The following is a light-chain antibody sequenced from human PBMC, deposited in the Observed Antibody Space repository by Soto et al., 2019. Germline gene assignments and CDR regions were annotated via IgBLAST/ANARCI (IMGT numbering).Light chain of an antibody. Sequence: IVMTQSPDSLAVSLGERATINCKSSQSVLYSSDNKNYLAWYQQKPGQPPKLLIYWASTRESGVPDRFSGSGSGTDFTLTISSLQAGDVAVYYCQQYYSTPRTFGQGTRLESK. J-gene: IGKJ5*01. CDR1: QSVLYSSDNKNY. CDR3: QQYYSTPRT. V-gene: IGKV4-1*01. CDR2: WAS.